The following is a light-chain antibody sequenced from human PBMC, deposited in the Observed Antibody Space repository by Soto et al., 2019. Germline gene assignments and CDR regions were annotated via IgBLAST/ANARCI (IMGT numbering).Light chain of an antibody. CDR2: AAS. CDR1: QGISSY. J-gene: IGKJ5*01. CDR3: QQLNTYPIT. V-gene: IGKV1-8*01. Sequence: AIRMTQSPSSFSASTGDRVTITCRASQGISSYLAWYQQQPGKAPKLLIYAASTLQSGVPSRFSGSGSGTDFTLTISSLQPDDFATYYCQQLNTYPITFGQGTRLEIK.